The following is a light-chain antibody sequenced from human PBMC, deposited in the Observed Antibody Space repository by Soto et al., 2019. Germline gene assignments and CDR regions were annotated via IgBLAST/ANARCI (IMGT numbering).Light chain of an antibody. CDR3: QQRSNWPT. V-gene: IGKV3-11*01. CDR2: GAS. Sequence: EILLTQSPVTLSLSPGQRATLSCRASQSISTYLAWYQVKPGQAPRLLIYGASNRATGIPARFSGSGSGTDFTLTISSLEPEDFAVYYCQQRSNWPTFGQGTRLEIK. J-gene: IGKJ5*01. CDR1: QSISTY.